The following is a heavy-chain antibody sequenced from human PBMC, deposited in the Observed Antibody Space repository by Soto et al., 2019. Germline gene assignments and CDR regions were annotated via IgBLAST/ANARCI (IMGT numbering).Heavy chain of an antibody. Sequence: QVQLVESGGGVVQPGRSLRLSCAASGFTFSSYGMHWVRQAPGKGLEWVADIWYDGSNKYYADSVKGRFTISRDNSKNTLYLQMNSLRAEDTAVYYCARGDTAMKHYYYYMDVWGKGTTVTVSS. J-gene: IGHJ6*03. CDR2: IWYDGSNK. V-gene: IGHV3-33*01. CDR1: GFTFSSYG. D-gene: IGHD5-18*01. CDR3: ARGDTAMKHYYYYMDV.